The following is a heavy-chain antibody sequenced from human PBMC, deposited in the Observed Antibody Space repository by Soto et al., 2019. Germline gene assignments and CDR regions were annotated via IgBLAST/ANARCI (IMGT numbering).Heavy chain of an antibody. CDR2: VYYNGNT. V-gene: IGHV4-59*01. Sequence: SETMSLTCTVSGGSINGYYWSWIRQPPGKGLEWIGYVYYNGNTNYNPSLKSRVTISVDTSKNQFSLNLSSVTAADTAVYYCARGPAAVSAYWGQGTLVTVSS. D-gene: IGHD6-13*01. J-gene: IGHJ4*02. CDR1: GGSINGYY. CDR3: ARGPAAVSAY.